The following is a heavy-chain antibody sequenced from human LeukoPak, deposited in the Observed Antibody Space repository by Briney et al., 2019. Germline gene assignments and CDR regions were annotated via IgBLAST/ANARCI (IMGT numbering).Heavy chain of an antibody. V-gene: IGHV1-46*01. D-gene: IGHD3-3*01. CDR3: ARETSGDFWSGSTYHFDY. Sequence: ASVKVSCKASGYTFTSYYMHWVRQAPGQGLEWMGIINPSGGSTSYAQKFQGRVTMTRDTSTSTVYMELSSLRSEDTAVYYCARETSGDFWSGSTYHFDYWGQGTLVTVSS. J-gene: IGHJ4*02. CDR2: INPSGGST. CDR1: GYTFTSYY.